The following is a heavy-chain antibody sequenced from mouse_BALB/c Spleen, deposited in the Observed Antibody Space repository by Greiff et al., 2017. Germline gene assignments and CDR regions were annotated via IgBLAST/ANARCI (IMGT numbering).Heavy chain of an antibody. CDR2: IYPGSGST. CDR3: ARWLLPWYFDV. CDR1: GYNFTSYW. J-gene: IGHJ1*01. D-gene: IGHD2-3*01. V-gene: IGHV1-55*01. Sequence: QVQLQQSGAELVKPGTSVKLSCKASGYNFTSYWINWVKLRPGQGLEWIGDIYPGSGSTNYNEKFKSKATLTVDTSSSTAYMQLSSLASEDSALYYCARWLLPWYFDVWGAGTTVTVSS.